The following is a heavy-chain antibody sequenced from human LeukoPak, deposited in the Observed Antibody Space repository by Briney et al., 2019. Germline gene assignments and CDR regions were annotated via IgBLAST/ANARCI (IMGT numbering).Heavy chain of an antibody. CDR2: ISSSSSYI. CDR1: GFTFSSYA. CDR3: ARGGGNDAASGYYYYMDV. V-gene: IGHV3-21*01. J-gene: IGHJ6*03. D-gene: IGHD1-1*01. Sequence: GGSLRLSCAASGFTFSSYAMHWVRQAPGKGLEWVSSISSSSSYIYYADSVKGRFTISRDNAKNSLYLQMNSLRAEDTAVYYCARGGGNDAASGYYYYMDVWGKGTTVTVSS.